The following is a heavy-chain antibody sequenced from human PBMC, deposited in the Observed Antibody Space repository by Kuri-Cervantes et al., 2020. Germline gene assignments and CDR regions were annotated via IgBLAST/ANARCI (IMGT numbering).Heavy chain of an antibody. J-gene: IGHJ4*02. V-gene: IGHV3-21*01. CDR2: ISSSSSYI. CDR1: GFTFSSYS. D-gene: IGHD2-15*01. CDR3: ARGATRCSGGSCFILFY. Sequence: GGSLRLSCAASGFTFSSYSMNWVRQAPGKGLEWVSSISSSSSYIYYADSVKGRFTISRDNAKNSLYLQMNSLRAEDTAVYYCARGATRCSGGSCFILFYWGQGTLVTVSS.